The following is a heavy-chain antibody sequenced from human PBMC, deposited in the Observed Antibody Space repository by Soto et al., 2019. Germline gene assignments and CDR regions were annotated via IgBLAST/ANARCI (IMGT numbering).Heavy chain of an antibody. CDR2: IYYSGST. J-gene: IGHJ6*02. V-gene: IGHV4-31*03. CDR1: GGSISSGGYY. CDR3: ARGGYSYLSASPYYYGMDV. Sequence: SETLSLTCTVSGGSISSGGYYWSWIRQHPGKGLEWIGYIYYSGSTYYNPSLKSRVTISVDTSKNQFSLKLSSVTAADTAVYYCARGGYSYLSASPYYYGMDVWGQGTTVTV. D-gene: IGHD5-18*01.